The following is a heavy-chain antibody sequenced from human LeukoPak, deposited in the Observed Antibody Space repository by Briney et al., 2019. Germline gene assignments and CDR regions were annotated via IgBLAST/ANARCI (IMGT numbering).Heavy chain of an antibody. V-gene: IGHV1-2*02. J-gene: IGHJ4*02. CDR3: AREGNYGSVAY. CDR1: GYTFTGYY. D-gene: IGHD4-11*01. Sequence: SSVKVSCKASGYTFTGYYMHWVRQAPGQGLEWMGWMNPNSGGTNYAQKFQGRVTMTRDTSISTAYMELSCLGCDKTDVCYCAREGNYGSVAYWGQGTLVTVSS. CDR2: MNPNSGGT.